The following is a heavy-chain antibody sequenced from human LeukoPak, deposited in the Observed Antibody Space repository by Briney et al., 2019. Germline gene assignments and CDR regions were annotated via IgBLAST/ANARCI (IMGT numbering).Heavy chain of an antibody. D-gene: IGHD1/OR15-1a*01. J-gene: IGHJ3*02. CDR3: ARRTERAFDI. Sequence: SETLSLTCAASGYSISSAYYWGWIRQPPGKGLEWIGSVYHSGSTYYKPSLRSRATISVDTSKNQFSLKLSSVTAADTAVYYCARRTERAFDIWGQGTMVTVSS. CDR1: GYSISSAYY. CDR2: VYHSGST. V-gene: IGHV4-38-2*01.